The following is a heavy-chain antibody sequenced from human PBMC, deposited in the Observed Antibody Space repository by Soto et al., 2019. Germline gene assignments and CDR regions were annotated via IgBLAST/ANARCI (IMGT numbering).Heavy chain of an antibody. D-gene: IGHD3-16*01. CDR3: AHKGGGDRILDY. Sequence: QITLKESGPTLVKPTQTLTLTCTFSGFSLSTRGVGVGWIRQPPGKALEWLALIYWDDAKHYSPSLKTRLTITKDPPKNQVALTKTNMDPVDTATYFFAHKGGGDRILDYWGQGTLVTVSS. V-gene: IGHV2-5*02. CDR1: GFSLSTRGVG. CDR2: IYWDDAK. J-gene: IGHJ4*02.